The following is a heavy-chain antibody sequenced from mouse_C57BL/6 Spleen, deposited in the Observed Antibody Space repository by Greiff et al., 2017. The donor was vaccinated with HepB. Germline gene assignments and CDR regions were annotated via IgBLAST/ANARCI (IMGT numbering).Heavy chain of an antibody. CDR2: ISSGSSTI. J-gene: IGHJ2*01. D-gene: IGHD1-1*01. CDR3: ARKEADYDGSLYYFDY. CDR1: GFTFSDYG. Sequence: EVQLQQSGGGLVKPGGSLKLSCAASGFTFSDYGMHWVRQAPEKGLEWVAYISSGSSTIYYADTVKGRFTISRDNAKNTLFLQMTSLRSEDTAMYYCARKEADYDGSLYYFDYWGQGTTLTVSS. V-gene: IGHV5-17*01.